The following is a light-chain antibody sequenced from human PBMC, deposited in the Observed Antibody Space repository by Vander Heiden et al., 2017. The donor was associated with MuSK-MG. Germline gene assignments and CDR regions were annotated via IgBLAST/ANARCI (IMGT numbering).Light chain of an antibody. CDR3: QQYNNWPPLT. J-gene: IGKJ4*01. Sequence: EIVMTQSPATLSVSPGDRATLSCRASQSIIINLAWYQQKPGQAPRLLIYGASTRANGIPARFSGSGYGTEFTLTISSRQSEDFAVYYCQQYNNWPPLTFGGGTKVEIK. V-gene: IGKV3-15*01. CDR2: GAS. CDR1: QSIIIN.